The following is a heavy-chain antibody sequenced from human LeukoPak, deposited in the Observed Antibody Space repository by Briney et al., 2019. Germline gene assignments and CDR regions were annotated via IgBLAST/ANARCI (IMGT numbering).Heavy chain of an antibody. CDR3: ARLSGPDDAFDI. J-gene: IGHJ3*02. D-gene: IGHD7-27*01. V-gene: IGHV4-34*01. CDR2: INHSGST. Sequence: SETVSLTCAVYGGSFSGYYWSWIRQPPGKGLEWIGEINHSGSTNYNPSLKSRVTISVDTSKNQFSLKLSSVTAADTAVYYCARLSGPDDAFDIWGQGTMVTVSS. CDR1: GGSFSGYY.